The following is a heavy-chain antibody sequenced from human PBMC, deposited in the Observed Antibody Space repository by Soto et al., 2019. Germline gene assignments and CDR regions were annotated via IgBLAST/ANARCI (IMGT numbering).Heavy chain of an antibody. CDR2: INPNSGGT. Sequence: ASVKVSCKASGYTFTGYYMHWVRQAPGQGLEWMGWINPNSGGTNYAQKFQGWVTMTRDTSISTAYMELSRLRSDDTAVYYCAKAISWVEGTHYYGMDVWGQGTTVTVSS. D-gene: IGHD1-1*01. CDR3: AKAISWVEGTHYYGMDV. CDR1: GYTFTGYY. V-gene: IGHV1-2*04. J-gene: IGHJ6*02.